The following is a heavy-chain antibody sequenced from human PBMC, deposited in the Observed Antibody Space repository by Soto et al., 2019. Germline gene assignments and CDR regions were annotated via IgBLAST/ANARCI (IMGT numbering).Heavy chain of an antibody. CDR2: IDNAGSSA. D-gene: IGHD1-26*01. CDR3: TRVGGSVSGMDV. Sequence: GRSLRLSCAASGFTFIIYWMHLVRQAPGKGPVWVSRIDNAGSSARYADSVKGRFTISRDNAKNTVYLQMNSLRAEDTAVYYCTRVGGSVSGMDVWGQGTMVTVSS. CDR1: GFTFIIYW. V-gene: IGHV3-74*01. J-gene: IGHJ6*02.